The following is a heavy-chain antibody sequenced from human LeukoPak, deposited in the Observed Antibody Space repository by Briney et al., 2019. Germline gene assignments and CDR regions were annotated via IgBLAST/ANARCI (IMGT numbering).Heavy chain of an antibody. D-gene: IGHD1-26*01. CDR1: GFTFSSYD. CDR2: ISTDGVGT. V-gene: IGHV3-23*01. J-gene: IGHJ4*02. Sequence: GGSLRLSCAASGFTFSSYDMNWVRQAPGRGLEWVSSISTDGVGTTYADFVKGRCTVSRDSSTNTLYLQMNSLRAEDTAIYYCAKYGPQDSGSSHFDYWGQGALVTVSS. CDR3: AKYGPQDSGSSHFDY.